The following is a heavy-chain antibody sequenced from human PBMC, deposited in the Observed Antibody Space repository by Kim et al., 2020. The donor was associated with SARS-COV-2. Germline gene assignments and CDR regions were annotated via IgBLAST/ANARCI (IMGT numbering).Heavy chain of an antibody. CDR1: GFTFSSYT. D-gene: IGHD4-17*01. V-gene: IGHV3-21*01. CDR3: AKIPTMTTQGDF. CDR2: ISRDSSDI. Sequence: GGSLRLSCAASGFTFSSYTMNWVRQAPGKGLEWVSSISRDSSDIYYADSVKGRVTISRDNTQSSLFLQMNSLRAEDTAVYFCAKIPTMTTQGDFWGQGTL. J-gene: IGHJ4*02.